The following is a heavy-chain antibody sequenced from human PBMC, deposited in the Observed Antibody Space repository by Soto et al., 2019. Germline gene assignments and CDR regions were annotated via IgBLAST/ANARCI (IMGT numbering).Heavy chain of an antibody. V-gene: IGHV4-31*03. CDR3: ARRAVTTVEAYYYYYYGMDV. Sequence: TLALACSVAGGSISSGGYYWSWIRQHPGKGLEWIGYIYYSGSTYYNPSLKSRVTISVDTSKNQFSLKLSSVTAADTAVYYCARRAVTTVEAYYYYYYGMDVWGQGTTVPVSS. CDR1: GGSISSGGYY. J-gene: IGHJ6*02. CDR2: IYYSGST. D-gene: IGHD4-4*01.